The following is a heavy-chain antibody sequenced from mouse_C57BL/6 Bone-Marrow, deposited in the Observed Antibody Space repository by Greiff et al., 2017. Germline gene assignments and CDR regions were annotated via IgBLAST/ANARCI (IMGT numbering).Heavy chain of an antibody. CDR3: EREGNCEVGFDY. CDR1: GYTFTSYW. V-gene: IGHV1-69*01. CDR2: IDPSDSYT. Sequence: VQLQQPGAELVMPGASVKLSCKASGYTFTSYWMHWVKQRPGQGLEWIGEIDPSDSYTNYNQKFKGKSTLTVDKSSSTAYMQLSSLTSEDSAVYYCEREGNCEVGFDYWGQGTTLTVSS. D-gene: IGHD2-1*01. J-gene: IGHJ2*01.